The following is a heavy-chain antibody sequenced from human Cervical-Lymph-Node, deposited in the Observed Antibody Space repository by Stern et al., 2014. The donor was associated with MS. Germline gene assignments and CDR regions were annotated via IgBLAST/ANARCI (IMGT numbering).Heavy chain of an antibody. CDR1: GDTFTNFG. CDR2: VIPLFGTT. J-gene: IGHJ6*02. CDR3: ARDNDDNGMDV. D-gene: IGHD1-1*01. V-gene: IGHV1-69*01. Sequence: QMQLVQSGADVKKPGSSVKVSCTASGDTFTNFGIRWVRQAPGQGLEWMGGVIPLFGTTEYAQEFQGRVKLSADESATTAYLELSGLRSEDTAVYYCARDNDDNGMDVWGQGTTVTVTS.